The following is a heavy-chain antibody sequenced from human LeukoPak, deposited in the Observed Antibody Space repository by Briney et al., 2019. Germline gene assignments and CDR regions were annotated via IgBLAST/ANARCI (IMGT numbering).Heavy chain of an antibody. CDR3: AKSTGYSTTGRDFDS. CDR2: ISGGGATT. Sequence: GGSLRLSCAASGFTFSSYAMSWVRQAPGKGLEWVSDISGGGATTFYADSVKGRFTISRDNSKNTLYLQLSSLRAEDTAVYCCAKSTGYSTTGRDFDSWGRGTLVTVSS. V-gene: IGHV3-23*01. J-gene: IGHJ4*02. CDR1: GFTFSSYA. D-gene: IGHD6-13*01.